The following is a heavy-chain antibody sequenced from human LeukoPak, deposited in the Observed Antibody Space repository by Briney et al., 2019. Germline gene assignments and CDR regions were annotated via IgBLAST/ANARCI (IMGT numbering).Heavy chain of an antibody. V-gene: IGHV3-30*04. CDR1: GFTFSSYA. CDR2: ISYDGSNK. J-gene: IGHJ4*02. Sequence: GGSLRLSCAASGFTFSSYAMHWVRQAPGKGLEWVAVISYDGSNKYYADSVKGRFTISRDNAKNSLYLQMNSLRAEDTAVYYCARGRGYYSLFYRNFDYWGQGTLVTVSS. CDR3: ARGRGYYSLFYRNFDY. D-gene: IGHD3-22*01.